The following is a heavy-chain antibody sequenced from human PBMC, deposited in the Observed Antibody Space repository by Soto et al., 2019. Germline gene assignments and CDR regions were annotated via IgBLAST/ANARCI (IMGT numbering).Heavy chain of an antibody. J-gene: IGHJ4*02. V-gene: IGHV4-59*01. CDR3: ARGGRNYDFWSGYLPLDY. CDR1: GGSISSYY. Sequence: SETLSLTGTVSGGSISSYYWSWIRQPPGKGLEWIGYIYYSGSTNYNPPLKSRVTISVDTSKNQFSLKLSSVTAADTAVYYCARGGRNYDFWSGYLPLDYWGQGTLVTVSS. CDR2: IYYSGST. D-gene: IGHD3-3*01.